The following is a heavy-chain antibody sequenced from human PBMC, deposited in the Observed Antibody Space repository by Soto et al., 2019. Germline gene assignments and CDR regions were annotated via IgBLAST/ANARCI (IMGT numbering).Heavy chain of an antibody. CDR1: GFTFSTYW. V-gene: IGHV3-7*01. J-gene: IGHJ6*02. CDR3: VRDWSTFWGMDV. CDR2: ITQDGSEK. Sequence: PGGSLRLSCAASGFTFSTYWMNWVRQAPGKGLEWVANITQDGSEKYYVDSVKGRFAISRDNAKDSLFLQMNNLRAEDTAVYYCVRDWSTFWGMDVWGQGTTVTVSS.